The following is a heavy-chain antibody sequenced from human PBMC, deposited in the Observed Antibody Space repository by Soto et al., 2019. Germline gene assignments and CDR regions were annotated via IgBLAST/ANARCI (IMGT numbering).Heavy chain of an antibody. D-gene: IGHD6-13*01. Sequence: PSETLSLTCTVSGGSISSSSYYWGWIRQPPGKELEWIGSIYYSGSTYYNPSLKSRVTISVDTSKNQFSLKLSSVTAADTAVYYCARHPAIAAAFDYWGQGTLVTVSS. CDR1: GGSISSSSYY. J-gene: IGHJ4*02. CDR2: IYYSGST. V-gene: IGHV4-39*01. CDR3: ARHPAIAAAFDY.